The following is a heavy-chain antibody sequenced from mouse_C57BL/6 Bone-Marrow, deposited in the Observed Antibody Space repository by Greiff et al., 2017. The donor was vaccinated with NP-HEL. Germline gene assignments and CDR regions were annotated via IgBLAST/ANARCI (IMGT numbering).Heavy chain of an antibody. J-gene: IGHJ3*01. V-gene: IGHV1-59*01. CDR3: SSASYLWFGY. CDR1: GYTFTSYW. Sequence: QVQLQQPGAELVRPGTSVKLSCKASGYTFTSYWMHWVKQRPGQGLEWIGVIDPSDSYTNYNQKFKGKATLTVDTSSSTAYMQLSSLTSEDSAVYVCSSASYLWFGYWDRGKLVTVSA. D-gene: IGHD2-12*01. CDR2: IDPSDSYT.